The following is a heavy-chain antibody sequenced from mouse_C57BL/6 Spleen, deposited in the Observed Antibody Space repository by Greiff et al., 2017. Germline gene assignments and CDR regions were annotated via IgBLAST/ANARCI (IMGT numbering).Heavy chain of an antibody. CDR3: TNDYGSSPFAY. D-gene: IGHD1-1*01. CDR1: GYTFTDYE. CDR2: IDPETGGT. V-gene: IGHV1-15*01. Sequence: VQLVESGAELVRPGASVTLSCKASGYTFTDYEMHWVKQTPVHGLEWIGAIDPETGGTAYNQKFKGKAILTADKSSSTAYMELRSLTSEDSAVYYCTNDYGSSPFAYWGQGTLVTVSA. J-gene: IGHJ3*01.